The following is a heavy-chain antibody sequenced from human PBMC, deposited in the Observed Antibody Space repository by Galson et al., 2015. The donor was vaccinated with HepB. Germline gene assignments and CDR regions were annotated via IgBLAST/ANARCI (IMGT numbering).Heavy chain of an antibody. CDR1: GYTFTGYY. J-gene: IGHJ6*02. CDR2: INPNSGGT. Sequence: SVKVSCKASGYTFTGYYMHWVRQAPGQGLEWMGWINPNSGGTNYAQKFQGWVTMTRDTSISTAYMELSRLRSDDTAVYYCARDSDYGDSYGMDVWGQGTTVTVSS. V-gene: IGHV1-2*04. CDR3: ARDSDYGDSYGMDV. D-gene: IGHD4-17*01.